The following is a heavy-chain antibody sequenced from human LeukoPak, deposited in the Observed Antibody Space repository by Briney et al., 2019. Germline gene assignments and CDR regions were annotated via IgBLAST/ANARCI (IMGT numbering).Heavy chain of an antibody. CDR2: IWYDGSNK. CDR1: GFTFSSYG. CDR3: AKDRASGYYHDAFDI. V-gene: IGHV3-33*06. Sequence: GGSLRLSCAASGFTFSSYGMHWVRQAPGKGLEWVAVIWYDGSNKYYADSVKGRFTISRDNSKNTLYLQMNSLRAEDTTVYYCAKDRASGYYHDAFDIWGQGTMVTVSS. J-gene: IGHJ3*02. D-gene: IGHD3-22*01.